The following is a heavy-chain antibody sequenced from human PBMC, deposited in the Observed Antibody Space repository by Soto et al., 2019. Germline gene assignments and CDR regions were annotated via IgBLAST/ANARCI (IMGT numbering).Heavy chain of an antibody. CDR1: GHTFTNYA. D-gene: IGHD3-22*01. V-gene: IGHV1-3*01. CDR3: GRVLSGSLHEFDY. J-gene: IGHJ4*02. CDR2: INAGNGNT. Sequence: QVQLVQSGAEVKKPGASVKVSCKASGHTFTNYAMHWVRQVPGQSPEGMGWINAGNGNTKYAQKFQGRVTITRDPGASTAYMELSSLGSEDTAVYYCGRVLSGSLHEFDYWGKGTRVTVSS.